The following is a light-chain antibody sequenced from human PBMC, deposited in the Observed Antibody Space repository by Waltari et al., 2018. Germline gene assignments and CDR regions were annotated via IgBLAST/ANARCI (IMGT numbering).Light chain of an antibody. CDR1: KVGDRF. CDR3: QTWDNSAVV. CDR2: QDK. V-gene: IGLV3-1*01. J-gene: IGLJ1*01. Sequence: SSGLPQPPSVSGSPGQIASITRSGDKVGDRFACWYQQKPGQPPVLVIYQDKKRPPGIPERFSGSNSGNTATLTISGTQAMDEADYYCQTWDNSAVVFGAGTKVTVL.